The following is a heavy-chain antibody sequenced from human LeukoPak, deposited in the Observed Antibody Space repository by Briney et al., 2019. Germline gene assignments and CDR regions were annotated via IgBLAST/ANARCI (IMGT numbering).Heavy chain of an antibody. CDR3: ARGGSLAAAPHLYYFDY. J-gene: IGHJ4*02. CDR1: GYTFANYY. V-gene: IGHV1-46*01. CDR2: INPVGGST. D-gene: IGHD6-19*01. Sequence: ASVKVSCKSSGYTFANYYLHWVRQAPGQALEWMGIINPVGGSTTYTQKFQGRVTMTRDTSTSTIYMDLSSLRSEDTAVYYCARGGSLAAAPHLYYFDYWGQGSLVTVSS.